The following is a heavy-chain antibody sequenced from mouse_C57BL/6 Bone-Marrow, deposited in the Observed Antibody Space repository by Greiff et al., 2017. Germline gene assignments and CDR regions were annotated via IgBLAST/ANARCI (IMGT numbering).Heavy chain of an antibody. D-gene: IGHD1-1*01. J-gene: IGHJ2*01. CDR3: TTGYYGSSYSY. CDR2: IGPENGDT. Sequence: VQLQQSGAELVRPGASVKLSCTASGFNIKDDYMHWVKQRPEQGLEWIGWIGPENGDTEYATEFQGKATITADTSSNTAYLQLSSLTSENTAVYYCTTGYYGSSYSYWGQGTTLTVSS. V-gene: IGHV14-4*01. CDR1: GFNIKDDY.